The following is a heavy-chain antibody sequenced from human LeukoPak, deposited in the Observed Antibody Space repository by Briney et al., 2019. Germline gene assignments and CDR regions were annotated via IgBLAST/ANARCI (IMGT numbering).Heavy chain of an antibody. CDR1: GFTFSSYG. CDR3: AGRAGDWFHFDY. J-gene: IGHJ4*02. Sequence: GGSLRLSCAASGFTFSSYGMHWVRQAPGKGLERVAVISYDGSNKYYADSVKGRFTISRDNSKNTLYLQMNSLRAEDTAVYYCAGRAGDWFHFDYWGQGTLVTVSS. D-gene: IGHD7-27*01. V-gene: IGHV3-30*03. CDR2: ISYDGSNK.